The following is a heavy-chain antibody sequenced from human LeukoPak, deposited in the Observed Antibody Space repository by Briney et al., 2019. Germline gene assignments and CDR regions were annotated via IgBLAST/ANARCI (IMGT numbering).Heavy chain of an antibody. CDR2: IIPIFGTA. CDR1: GGTFSSYA. J-gene: IGHJ4*02. V-gene: IGHV1-69*05. Sequence: SVKVSCKASGGTFSSYAISWVRQAPGQGLEWMGRIIPIFGTANYAQKFQGRVTITTDESTSTAYMELSSLRSEDTAVYYCARDGTFNIVVAEYFDYWGQGTLVTVSS. D-gene: IGHD6-19*01. CDR3: ARDGTFNIVVAEYFDY.